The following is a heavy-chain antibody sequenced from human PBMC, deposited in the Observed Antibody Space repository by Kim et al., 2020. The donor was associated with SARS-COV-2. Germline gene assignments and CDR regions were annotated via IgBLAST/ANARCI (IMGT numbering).Heavy chain of an antibody. CDR3: ARDRGYLYYFDY. Sequence: YAASVKDRFTITRDNSKNTLYLQMNSLRAEDTALYYCARDRGYLYYFDYWGQGTLVTVSS. D-gene: IGHD3-22*01. V-gene: IGHV3-33*01. J-gene: IGHJ4*02.